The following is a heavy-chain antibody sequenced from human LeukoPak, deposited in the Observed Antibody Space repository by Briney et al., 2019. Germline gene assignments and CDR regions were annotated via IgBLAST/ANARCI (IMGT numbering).Heavy chain of an antibody. J-gene: IGHJ4*02. CDR2: ISYDGSNK. CDR3: ARTGYGSGTNY. V-gene: IGHV3-30-3*01. CDR1: GFTFSSYA. D-gene: IGHD3-10*01. Sequence: GGSLRLSCAASGFTFSSYAMHWVRQAPGKGLEWVAVISYDGSNKYYADSVKGRFTISRDNSKNTLYPQMNSLRAEDTAVYYCARTGYGSGTNYWGQGTLVTVSS.